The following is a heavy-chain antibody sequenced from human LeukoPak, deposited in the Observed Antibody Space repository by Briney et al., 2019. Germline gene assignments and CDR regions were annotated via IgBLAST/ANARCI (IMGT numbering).Heavy chain of an antibody. CDR3: ARGAYVWGGYTIGNDY. CDR1: GYTFTGYY. V-gene: IGHV1-8*02. CDR2: MNANRGNT. J-gene: IGHJ4*02. Sequence: GASVKVSCKASGYTFTGYYMHWVRQAPGQGREWMGWMNANRGNTGYAQKFQGRDTITRNTTISTAYMELTSLRSEDTAVYYCARGAYVWGGYTIGNDYWGQGTLVTVSS. D-gene: IGHD3-16*01.